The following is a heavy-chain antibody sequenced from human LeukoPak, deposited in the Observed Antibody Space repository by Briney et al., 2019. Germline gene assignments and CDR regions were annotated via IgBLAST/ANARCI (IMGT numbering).Heavy chain of an antibody. J-gene: IGHJ4*02. CDR3: ARERAYCSSTSCYIDY. Sequence: TSETLSLTCAVYGGSFSGYYWSWIRQPPGKGLEWIGEINHSGSTNYNPSLKSRVTISVDTSKNQFSLKLSSVTAADTAVYYCARERAYCSSTSCYIDYWGQGTLVTVSS. V-gene: IGHV4-34*01. CDR2: INHSGST. CDR1: GGSFSGYY. D-gene: IGHD2-2*02.